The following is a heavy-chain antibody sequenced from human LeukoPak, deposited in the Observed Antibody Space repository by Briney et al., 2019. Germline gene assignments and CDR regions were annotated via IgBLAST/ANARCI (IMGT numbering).Heavy chain of an antibody. D-gene: IGHD6-19*01. Sequence: SETLSLTCAVYGGSFSGYYWSWIRQPPGKGLEWIGSIYYSGSTYYNPSLKSRVTISVDTSKNQFSLKLSSVTAADTAVYYCARLYSSGWYYFDYWGQGTLVTVSS. J-gene: IGHJ4*02. V-gene: IGHV4-34*01. CDR3: ARLYSSGWYYFDY. CDR2: IYYSGST. CDR1: GGSFSGYY.